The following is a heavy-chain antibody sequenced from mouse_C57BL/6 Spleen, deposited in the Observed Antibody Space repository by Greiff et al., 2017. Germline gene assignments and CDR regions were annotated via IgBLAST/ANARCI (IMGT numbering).Heavy chain of an antibody. CDR3: ATSQYFDY. J-gene: IGHJ2*01. Sequence: EVMLVESGGGLVKPGGSLKLSCAASGFTFSSYAMSWVRQTPEKRLEWVATISDGGSYTYYPDNVKGRFTISRDNAKNNLYLQMSHLKSEDTAMYYCATSQYFDYWGQGTTLTVSS. CDR2: ISDGGSYT. V-gene: IGHV5-4*03. CDR1: GFTFSSYA.